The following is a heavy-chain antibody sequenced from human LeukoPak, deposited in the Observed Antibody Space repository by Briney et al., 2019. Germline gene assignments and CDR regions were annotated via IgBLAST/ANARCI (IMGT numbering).Heavy chain of an antibody. Sequence: GRSLRLSCAASGFTFSSYAMHWVRQAPGKGLEWVAVISYDGSNKYYADSVKGRFTISRDNAKNSLYLQMNSLRAEDTAVYYCARYSSSWYGAAFDIWGQGTMVTVSS. CDR2: ISYDGSNK. D-gene: IGHD6-13*01. CDR1: GFTFSSYA. CDR3: ARYSSSWYGAAFDI. V-gene: IGHV3-30*04. J-gene: IGHJ3*02.